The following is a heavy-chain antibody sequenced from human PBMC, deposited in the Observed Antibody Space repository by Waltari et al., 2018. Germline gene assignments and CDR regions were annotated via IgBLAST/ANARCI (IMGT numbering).Heavy chain of an antibody. CDR1: GYSISSGYY. CDR2: IYHSGST. D-gene: IGHD1-1*01. V-gene: IGHV4-38-2*02. J-gene: IGHJ4*02. CDR3: ARDEGTQPIWAYFDY. Sequence: QVQLQESGPGLVKPSETLSLTCAVSGYSISSGYYWGWIRQPPGKGLEWIGSIYHSGSTYYNPSLKSRVTISVDTSKNQFSLKLSSVTAADTAVYYCARDEGTQPIWAYFDYWGQGTLVTVSS.